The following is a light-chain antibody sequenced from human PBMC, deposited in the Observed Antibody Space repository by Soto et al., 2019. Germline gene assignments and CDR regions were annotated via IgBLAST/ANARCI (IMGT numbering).Light chain of an antibody. CDR2: DVS. V-gene: IGLV2-14*03. CDR1: SGDLPGANP. J-gene: IGLJ2*01. CDR3: SSYITRDIVV. Sequence: QSALAQPASVSGSRGQSITFSCTGTSGDLPGANPVSWYQQHPGKAPILIIYDVSKRPSGVSDRFSGSKSGNTASLTISGLQAEEGAYYYFSSYITRDIVVFGGGTKLTVL.